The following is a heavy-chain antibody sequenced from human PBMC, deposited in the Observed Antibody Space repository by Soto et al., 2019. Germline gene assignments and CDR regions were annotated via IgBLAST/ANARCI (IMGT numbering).Heavy chain of an antibody. CDR1: GGSISSGGYS. CDR3: ARVAGTTRANWFDP. D-gene: IGHD1-7*01. J-gene: IGHJ5*02. V-gene: IGHV4-30-2*01. Sequence: PSETLSLTCAVSGGSISSGGYSWSWIRQPPGKGLEWIGYIYHSGSTYYNPSLKSRVTISVDRSKNQISLKLSSVTAADTFVYYCARVAGTTRANWFDPWGQGTLVTVSS. CDR2: IYHSGST.